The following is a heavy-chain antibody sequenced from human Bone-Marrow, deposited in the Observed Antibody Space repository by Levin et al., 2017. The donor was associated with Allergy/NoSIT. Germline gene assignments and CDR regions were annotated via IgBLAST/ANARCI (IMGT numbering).Heavy chain of an antibody. CDR3: ARRRSTSAISHSFDV. CDR2: IYPGDSDT. J-gene: IGHJ3*01. CDR1: GYTFTNNW. D-gene: IGHD2-2*01. V-gene: IGHV5-51*01. Sequence: GASVKVSCQGSGYTFTNNWIGWVRQMPGKGLEWMGIIYPGDSDTRYSPSFQGQVTISAAKSISTSYLQWSSLKASDSAIYYCARRRSTSAISHSFDVWGQGTRVTVTS.